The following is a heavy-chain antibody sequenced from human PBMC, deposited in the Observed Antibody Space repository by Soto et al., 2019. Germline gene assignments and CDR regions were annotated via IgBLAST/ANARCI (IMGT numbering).Heavy chain of an antibody. D-gene: IGHD5-18*01. V-gene: IGHV2-5*02. CDR2: IYWDDYE. J-gene: IGHJ4*02. CDR3: AHRPRGYSYHFDY. CDR1: GFSLSTRGVG. Sequence: QITLKESGPTLVKPTQTLTLTCTFSGFSLSTRGVGVGWIRQPPGKALEWLALIYWDDYEGYSPSLKSRLTITEAPSKHPVVLTMTHMDPADTATYYCAHRPRGYSYHFDYGGQGTLVTVSS.